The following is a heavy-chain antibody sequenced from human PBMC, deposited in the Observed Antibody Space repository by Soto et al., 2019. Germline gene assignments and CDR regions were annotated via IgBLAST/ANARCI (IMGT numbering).Heavy chain of an antibody. Sequence: NPSVTVWLTCNVSCGSISSYYWICIRQPPGKGLECIGYFYYSGSTNYNPSLKSRVTISVDPSKNQFSLKLSSVTAADTAVYYCARGPLTTYFDYWGQGTLVTVSS. CDR1: CGSISSYY. CDR2: FYYSGST. CDR3: ARGPLTTYFDY. V-gene: IGHV4-59*01. J-gene: IGHJ4*02.